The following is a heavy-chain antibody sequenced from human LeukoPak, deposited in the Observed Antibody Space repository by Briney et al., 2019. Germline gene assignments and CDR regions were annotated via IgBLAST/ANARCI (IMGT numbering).Heavy chain of an antibody. J-gene: IGHJ4*02. CDR3: ARQGGSMVRGVIIRECYFDY. V-gene: IGHV4-39*01. CDR2: IYYSGST. D-gene: IGHD3-10*01. Sequence: PSETLSLTCTVSGGSISSSSYYWGWIRQPPGKGLEWIGSIYYSGSTYYNPSLKSRVTISVDTSKNQFSLKLSSVTAADTAVYYCARQGGSMVRGVIIRECYFDYWGQGTLVTVSS. CDR1: GGSISSSSYY.